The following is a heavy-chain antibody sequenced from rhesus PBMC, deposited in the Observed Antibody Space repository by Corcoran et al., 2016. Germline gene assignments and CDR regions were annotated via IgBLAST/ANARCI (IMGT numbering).Heavy chain of an antibody. CDR2: INSAGSST. V-gene: IGHV3-14*01. CDR3: AGEFSTTDY. D-gene: IGHD2-15*01. J-gene: IGHJ4*01. CDR1: GFTFSSYL. Sequence: EVQLVESGGGLAKPGGSLRLSCAASGFTFSSYLMHWVRQALGKGLECVSVINSAGSSTYYGDSVKGRFTISRENAKNTLYLQMDGLRPEDTAVYYCAGEFSTTDYWGQGVLVTVSS.